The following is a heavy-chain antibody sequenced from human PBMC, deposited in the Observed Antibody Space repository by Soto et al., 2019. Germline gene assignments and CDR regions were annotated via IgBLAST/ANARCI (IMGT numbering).Heavy chain of an antibody. CDR1: GASISSFS. Sequence: PSETLSLTCTVSGASISSFSWPWIRQTAERGLEWMGRVYPTESPSYKRSLKGRLTMSVDTSKNQFSLRLNSVTAADTAVYYCARHSEYYDVWNPNRRPHDFDYWGQGTVVT. V-gene: IGHV4-4*07. J-gene: IGHJ4*02. CDR2: VYPTESP. D-gene: IGHD3-3*01. CDR3: ARHSEYYDVWNPNRRPHDFDY.